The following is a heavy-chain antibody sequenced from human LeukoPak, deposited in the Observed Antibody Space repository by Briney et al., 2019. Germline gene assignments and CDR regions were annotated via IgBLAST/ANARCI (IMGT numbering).Heavy chain of an antibody. CDR2: VNQDGSGK. D-gene: IGHD5-24*01. J-gene: IGHJ4*02. CDR3: TSANYGPAY. CDR1: GFTFSSYW. V-gene: IGHV3-7*01. Sequence: GGSLRLSCAASGFTFSSYWMSWVRQAPGKGLEWVANVNQDGSGKYYVDSVKGRFTISKDNAKNSLYLQMNSLRAEDTAVYYCTSANYGPAYWGQGTLVTVSS.